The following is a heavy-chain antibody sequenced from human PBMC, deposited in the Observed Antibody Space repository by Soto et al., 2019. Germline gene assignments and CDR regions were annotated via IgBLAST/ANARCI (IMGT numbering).Heavy chain of an antibody. CDR3: ARDRQPDGIWAFDY. CDR2: IFSGTGGT. Sequence: GGSLRLSCSASGFTMSTYTMVWVRLATGKRLEWVSTIFSGTGGTKYAHSVTGRFTISRDISRNILYLQMNALGVDDTAVYFWARDRQPDGIWAFDYWDRGIQVTVSS. CDR1: GFTMSTYT. V-gene: IGHV3-23*01. J-gene: IGHJ4*02. D-gene: IGHD2-15*01.